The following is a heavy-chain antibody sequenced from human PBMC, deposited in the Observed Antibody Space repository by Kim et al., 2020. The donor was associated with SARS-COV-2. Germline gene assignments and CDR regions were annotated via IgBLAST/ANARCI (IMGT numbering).Heavy chain of an antibody. CDR3: TRGQQPADY. CDR2: IRSKVFGGTP. J-gene: IGHJ4*02. CDR1: GFTFGDYG. D-gene: IGHD6-13*01. Sequence: GGSLRLSCTATGFTFGDYGMSWVRQAPGKGLEWVALIRSKVFGGTPEYAASVRGRFTMSGDDSKSTTYLQMNSLKSEDTAVYFCTRGQQPADYWGQGTLV. V-gene: IGHV3-49*04.